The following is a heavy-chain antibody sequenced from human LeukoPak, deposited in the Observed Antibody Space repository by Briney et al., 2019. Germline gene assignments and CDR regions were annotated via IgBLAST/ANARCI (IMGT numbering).Heavy chain of an antibody. V-gene: IGHV3-74*01. Sequence: GGSLRLSCAASGFTFSSYWMHWVRQAPGKGLVWVSRINTDGSSTSYADSVKGRFTISRDNSKNTLYLQMNGLRAEDTAVYYCAKEGPGGVPNWFDPWGQGTLVTVSS. CDR3: AKEGPGGVPNWFDP. CDR2: INTDGSST. D-gene: IGHD3-16*01. CDR1: GFTFSSYW. J-gene: IGHJ5*02.